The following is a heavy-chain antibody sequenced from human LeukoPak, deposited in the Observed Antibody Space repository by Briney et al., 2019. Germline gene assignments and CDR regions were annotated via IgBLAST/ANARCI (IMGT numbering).Heavy chain of an antibody. V-gene: IGHV4-34*01. CDR1: GGSFSGYY. D-gene: IGHD2-15*01. CDR2: INHSGST. J-gene: IGHJ4*02. CDR3: AREYCSSSSCYFDY. Sequence: SETLSLTCAVYGGSFSGYYWSWIRQPPGKGLEWIGEINHSGSTNYNPSLKSRVTISVDTSKNQFSLKLTSVTAADTAVYYCAREYCSSSSCYFDYWGQGTLVTVSS.